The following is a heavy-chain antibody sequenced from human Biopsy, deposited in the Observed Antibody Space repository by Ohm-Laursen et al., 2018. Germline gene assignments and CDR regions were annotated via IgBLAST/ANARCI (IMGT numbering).Heavy chain of an antibody. J-gene: IGHJ4*02. CDR2: MSPNTGNT. D-gene: IGHD1-26*01. V-gene: IGHV1-8*01. Sequence: SVKVSCKASGYTFTSHDINWVRQATGQGLEWMGWMSPNTGNTAYAQRFQDRVTMTSDTSTGTAYMKLTSLTSDDTAIYFCARWETTLGRSLDSWGQGTLVAVSS. CDR3: ARWETTLGRSLDS. CDR1: GYTFTSHD.